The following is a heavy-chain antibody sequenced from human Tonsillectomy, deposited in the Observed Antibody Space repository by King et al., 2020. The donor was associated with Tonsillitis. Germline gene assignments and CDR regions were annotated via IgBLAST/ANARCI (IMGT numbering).Heavy chain of an antibody. Sequence: QLVQSGGGLVKPGGSLRLFCAASGFTFSNDWMSWVRQAPGKGVEWVGRIKSKTDGGTTDYAATVKGRLTISRDDSKNTLYLQMNSLKNEDTAVDYFTTDSTYYYDSSVYYWGRETLVTVSS. CDR2: IKSKTDGGTT. J-gene: IGHJ4*02. CDR3: TTDSTYYYDSSVYY. V-gene: IGHV3-15*01. CDR1: GFTFSNDW. D-gene: IGHD3-22*01.